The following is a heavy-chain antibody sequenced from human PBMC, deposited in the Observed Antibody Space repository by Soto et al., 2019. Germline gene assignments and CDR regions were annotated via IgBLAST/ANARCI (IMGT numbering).Heavy chain of an antibody. CDR2: IYSGGNP. V-gene: IGHV3-53*01. Sequence: EERLVQSGGGLVQPGGSLRLSCAASGFSVGGNYMSWVRQAPGKGLELVSLIYSGGNPFYADSMKGRFTLSRDNSNNTLYLQMDSLRAEDTAVYYCARGPNSDCWGQGTLVIVSS. D-gene: IGHD2-21*01. J-gene: IGHJ4*02. CDR3: ARGPNSDC. CDR1: GFSVGGNY.